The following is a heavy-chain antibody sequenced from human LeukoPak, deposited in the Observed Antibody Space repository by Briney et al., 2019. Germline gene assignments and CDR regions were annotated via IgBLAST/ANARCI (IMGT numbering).Heavy chain of an antibody. CDR3: TRHGNEKLVDY. V-gene: IGHV3-73*01. J-gene: IGHJ4*02. Sequence: GGSLRLSCAASGFTFSGSAMHWVRQASGKGLEWVGRIRSKANSYATAYAASVKGRFTISRDDSKNTAYLQMNSLKTEDTAVYYCTRHGNEKLVDYWGQGTLVILSS. D-gene: IGHD1-1*01. CDR1: GFTFSGSA. CDR2: IRSKANSYAT.